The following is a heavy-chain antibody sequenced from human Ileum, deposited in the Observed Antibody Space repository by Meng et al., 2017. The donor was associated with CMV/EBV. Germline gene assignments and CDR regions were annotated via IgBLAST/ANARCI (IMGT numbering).Heavy chain of an antibody. CDR2: ITAGNGNT. D-gene: IGHD6-13*01. V-gene: IGHV1-3*01. Sequence: QVQRVQSGAEVKKPGASVTVSCKASGYTFTAYTIHWVRQAPGQSLEWMGWITAGNGNTKYSQNFQGRVTITRDTSASTAYLEVSSLRSEDTAVYYCAREVSVAGAGNIDSWGQGTLVTVSS. CDR3: AREVSVAGAGNIDS. J-gene: IGHJ4*02. CDR1: GYTFTAYT.